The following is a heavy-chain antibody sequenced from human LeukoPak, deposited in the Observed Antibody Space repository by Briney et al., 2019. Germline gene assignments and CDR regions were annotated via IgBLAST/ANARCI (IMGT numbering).Heavy chain of an antibody. CDR2: IYYSGST. D-gene: IGHD3-10*01. V-gene: IGHV4-39*07. CDR3: AREVRGPVDY. Sequence: PGGSLRLSCAASGFTFSSYAMSWVRQAPGKGLEWIGSIYYSGSTYYNPSLKSRVTISVDTSKNQFSLKLSSVTAADTAVYYCAREVRGPVDYWGQGTLVTVSS. CDR1: GFTFSSYA. J-gene: IGHJ4*02.